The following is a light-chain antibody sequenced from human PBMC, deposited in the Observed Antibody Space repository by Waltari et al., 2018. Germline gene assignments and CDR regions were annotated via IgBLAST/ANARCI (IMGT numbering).Light chain of an antibody. V-gene: IGLV2-11*01. J-gene: IGLJ2*01. CDR3: CSFAAGNTVI. CDR1: SSDVGGSNS. CDR2: DVS. Sequence: QSALTQPRSVSGSPGQSVTISCTGTSSDVGGSNSVPWYQQDPGKAPKLLIFDVSERPSGVSDRFSGSKSGNTASLTISGLQAEDEADYHCCSFAAGNTVIFGGGTKLTVV.